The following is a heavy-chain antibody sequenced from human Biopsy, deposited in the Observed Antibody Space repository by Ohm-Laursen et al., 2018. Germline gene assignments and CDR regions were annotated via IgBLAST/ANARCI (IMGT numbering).Heavy chain of an antibody. D-gene: IGHD2/OR15-2a*01. V-gene: IGHV4-59*07. Sequence: SDTLSLTCTVSGGSISSDWWSWIRQTPGKGLEWIGYVYYSGTTTYNPSLRSRVTISVDTSMSQISLRLQSVTAADTAIYYCTRATNSTGWPYYYFYGMDIWGQGTTVTVSS. CDR2: VYYSGTT. CDR1: GGSISSDW. J-gene: IGHJ6*02. CDR3: TRATNSTGWPYYYFYGMDI.